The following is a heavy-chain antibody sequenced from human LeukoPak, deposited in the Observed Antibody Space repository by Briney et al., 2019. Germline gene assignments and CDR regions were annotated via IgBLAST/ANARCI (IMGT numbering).Heavy chain of an antibody. CDR2: VYGSGYT. V-gene: IGHV4-59*01. D-gene: IGHD2/OR15-2a*01. Sequence: SETLSLTCTVSGASISGWYWSWIRRPPGKGLEWIGYVYGSGYTNYNPSLKSRVTISVDTSKNQFSLKLSSVTAADTAVYYCARDRSMDYFDLWGRGTLVTVSS. CDR3: ARDRSMDYFDL. CDR1: GASISGWY. J-gene: IGHJ2*01.